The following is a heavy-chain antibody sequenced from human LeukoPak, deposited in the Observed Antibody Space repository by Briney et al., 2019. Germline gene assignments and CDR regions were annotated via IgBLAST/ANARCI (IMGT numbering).Heavy chain of an antibody. V-gene: IGHV4-59*01. CDR1: GGSISSYY. Sequence: SETLSLTCTVSGGSISSYYWSWIRQPPGRGLEWIGYTYYSGSTNYNPSLKSRVTISVDTSKNQFSLKLSSVTAADTAVYYCASGTGAFDIWGQGTMVTVSS. CDR3: ASGTGAFDI. J-gene: IGHJ3*02. CDR2: TYYSGST.